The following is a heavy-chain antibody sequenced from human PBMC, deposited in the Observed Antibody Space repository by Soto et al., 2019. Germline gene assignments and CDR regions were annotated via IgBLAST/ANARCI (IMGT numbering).Heavy chain of an antibody. CDR3: ARLRSGSYYSLYYYYMDV. CDR1: GGSISSYY. D-gene: IGHD3-10*01. Sequence: QVQLQESGPGLVKPSETLSLTYTVSGGSISSYYWSWIRQPPGKGLEWIGYIYYSGSTNYNPSLKSRVTISVDTSKNQFSLKLSSVTAADTAVYYCARLRSGSYYSLYYYYMDVWGKGTTVTVSS. J-gene: IGHJ6*03. V-gene: IGHV4-59*08. CDR2: IYYSGST.